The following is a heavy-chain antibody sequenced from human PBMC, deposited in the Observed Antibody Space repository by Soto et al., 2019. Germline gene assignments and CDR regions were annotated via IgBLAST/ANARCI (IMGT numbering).Heavy chain of an antibody. D-gene: IGHD2-21*01. Sequence: PGGSLRLSCAASGFTFSSYAMNWVRQAPWKGLEWVSAINPGGGHTYYTDSVQGRFTISRDNSRNTVSLQLNSLRAEDTAMYYCAKDDSSLPERFGNWGQGTLVTVSS. V-gene: IGHV3-23*01. CDR2: INPGGGHT. CDR3: AKDDSSLPERFGN. CDR1: GFTFSSYA. J-gene: IGHJ4*02.